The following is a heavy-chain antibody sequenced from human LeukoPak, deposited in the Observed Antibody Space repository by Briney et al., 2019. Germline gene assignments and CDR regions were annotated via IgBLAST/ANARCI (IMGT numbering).Heavy chain of an antibody. CDR3: YYYGSGSYDRVNAFDI. D-gene: IGHD3-10*01. CDR1: GYTFTSYA. J-gene: IGHJ3*02. V-gene: IGHV1-3*01. CDR2: INAGNGNT. Sequence: ASVKVSCKASGYTFTSYAMHWVRQAPGQRLEWMGWINAGNGNTKYSQKFQGRVTITRDTSASTAYMELSSLRSEDTAVYYCYYYGSGSYDRVNAFDIWGQGTMVTVSS.